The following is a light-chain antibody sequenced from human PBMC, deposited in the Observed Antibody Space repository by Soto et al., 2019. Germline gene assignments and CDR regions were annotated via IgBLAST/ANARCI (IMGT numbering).Light chain of an antibody. J-gene: IGLJ1*01. V-gene: IGLV2-14*01. CDR3: SSYTSTNTLEV. CDR1: SSDVGTYEY. CDR2: GVT. Sequence: QSALTQPASVSGSPGQSVTISCTGTSSDVGTYEYVSWYQQHPGKAPKLMIYGVTNRPSGVSNRFSGSKSGYTASLTISGLQAEDEADYYCSSYTSTNTLEVFGTGTQLTVL.